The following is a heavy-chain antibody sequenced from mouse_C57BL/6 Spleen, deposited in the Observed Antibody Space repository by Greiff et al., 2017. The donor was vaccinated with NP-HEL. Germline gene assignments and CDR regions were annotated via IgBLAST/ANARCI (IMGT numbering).Heavy chain of an antibody. CDR3: ARDLGRNYFDY. CDR2: ISDGGSYT. J-gene: IGHJ2*01. D-gene: IGHD4-1*01. V-gene: IGHV5-4*01. Sequence: EVQRVESGGGLVKPGGSLKLSCAASGFTFSSYAMSWVRQTPEKRLEWVATISDGGSYTYYPDNVKGRFTISRDNAKNNLYLQMSHLKSEDTAMYYCARDLGRNYFDYWGQGTTLTVSS. CDR1: GFTFSSYA.